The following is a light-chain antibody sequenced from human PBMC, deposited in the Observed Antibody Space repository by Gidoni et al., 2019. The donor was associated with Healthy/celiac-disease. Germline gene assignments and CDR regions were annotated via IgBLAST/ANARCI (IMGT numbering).Light chain of an antibody. CDR3: QRYNSAPLT. J-gene: IGKJ1*01. CDR1: HGISNY. Sequence: DIQMTQSPSSRSASVGDRVTFTARASHGISNYLAWYQQKPGKVPKLLIYAASTLQSGVPSRFSGRGSGTDFTLTISSLQPEDVATYYCQRYNSAPLTFGQGTKLEIK. CDR2: AAS. V-gene: IGKV1-27*01.